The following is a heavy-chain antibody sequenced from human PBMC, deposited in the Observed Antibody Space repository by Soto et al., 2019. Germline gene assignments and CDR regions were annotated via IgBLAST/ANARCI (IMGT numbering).Heavy chain of an antibody. Sequence: VASVKVSCKASGYTFTSYYIHWVRQAPGQGLEWMGMINPSGGSTNYPQKFQGRVTMDSDTSTSTVYMELSSLRSEDTAVYYCAMEGGSLFDYWGQGTLVTVSS. CDR2: INPSGGST. CDR3: AMEGGSLFDY. J-gene: IGHJ4*02. CDR1: GYTFTSYY. V-gene: IGHV1-46*01. D-gene: IGHD2-15*01.